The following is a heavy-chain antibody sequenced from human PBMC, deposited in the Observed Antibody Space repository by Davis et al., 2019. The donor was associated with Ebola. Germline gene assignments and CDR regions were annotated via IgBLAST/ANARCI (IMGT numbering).Heavy chain of an antibody. D-gene: IGHD3-9*01. J-gene: IGHJ5*02. Sequence: AASVKVSCKASGYTFTSYAMHWVRQAPGQRLEWMGWINAGNGNTKYSQKFQGRVTITRDTSASTAYMELSSLRSEETAVYYCARGLHTYDILTGRYMTNWFDPWGQGTLVTVSS. CDR3: ARGLHTYDILTGRYMTNWFDP. CDR2: INAGNGNT. CDR1: GYTFTSYA. V-gene: IGHV1-3*01.